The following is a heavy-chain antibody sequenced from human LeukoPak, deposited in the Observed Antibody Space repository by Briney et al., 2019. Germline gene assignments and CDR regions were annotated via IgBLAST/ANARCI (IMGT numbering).Heavy chain of an antibody. CDR3: ARDPAGTGFDY. D-gene: IGHD6-13*01. J-gene: IGHJ4*02. V-gene: IGHV1-69*04. Sequence: SVKVSCKASGGTFSSYAISWVRQAPGQGLEWRGRIIPILGIANYAQKFQGRVTITADKSTSTAYMELSSLRSEDTAVYYCARDPAGTGFDYWGQGTLVTVSS. CDR1: GGTFSSYA. CDR2: IIPILGIA.